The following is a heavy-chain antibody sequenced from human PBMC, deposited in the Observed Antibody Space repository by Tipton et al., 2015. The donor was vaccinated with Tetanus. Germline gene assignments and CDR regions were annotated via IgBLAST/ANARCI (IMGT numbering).Heavy chain of an antibody. CDR1: GYTFTSYG. V-gene: IGHV1-18*01. Sequence: QLVQSGAEVKKPGASVKASCKASGYTFTSYGISWVRQAPGQGLEWMGWISAYNGNTNYAQKLQGRVTMTTDTSTSTAYMELRSLRSDDTAVYYCARDVGRDYYDSSGYYMDVWGKGTTVTVSS. CDR2: ISAYNGNT. J-gene: IGHJ6*03. D-gene: IGHD3-22*01. CDR3: ARDVGRDYYDSSGYYMDV.